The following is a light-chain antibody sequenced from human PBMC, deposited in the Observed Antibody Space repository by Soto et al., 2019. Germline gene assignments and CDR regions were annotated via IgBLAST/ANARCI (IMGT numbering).Light chain of an antibody. V-gene: IGKV1-17*01. CDR1: QNIRKS. CDR2: AVS. CDR3: LQHYDYSWT. Sequence: DIQMTQSPSSLSASVGDRVTITCRASQNIRKSLGWYQQKPGKAPKRLIYAVSSLQSGVPSRFSGSGSGTDFTLTISSLQPEDFATYYCLQHYDYSWTFGQGTKVDIK. J-gene: IGKJ1*01.